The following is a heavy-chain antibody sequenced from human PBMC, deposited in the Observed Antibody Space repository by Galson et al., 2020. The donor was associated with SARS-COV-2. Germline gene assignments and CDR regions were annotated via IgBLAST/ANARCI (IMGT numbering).Heavy chain of an antibody. CDR2: IYYTGIT. V-gene: IGHV4-59*08. CDR3: AGVTNYYDSRRFPKRWVDR. J-gene: IGHJ4*01. D-gene: IGHD3-22*01. CDR1: GGPISRYF. Sequence: SETLSLTCTASGGPISRYFWSWIRQSPGKGLEWMGDIYYTGITNYNPSLKGRVTISIDTSKYQFSLRLRSVTAADAAVYFCAGVTNYYDSRRFPKRWVDRWGQGTLVTVSS.